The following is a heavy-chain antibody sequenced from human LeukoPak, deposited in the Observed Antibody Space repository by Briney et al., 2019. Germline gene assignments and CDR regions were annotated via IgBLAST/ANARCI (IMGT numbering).Heavy chain of an antibody. CDR3: ARGHSSSPNWFDP. CDR2: TKQDGSEK. J-gene: IGHJ5*02. CDR1: GFTFSSYW. Sequence: PGGSLRLSCAASGFTFSSYWMSWVRQAPGKGLEWVASTKQDGSEKYYVDSVKGRFTISRDNAKNSLYLQMNSLRAEDTAVYYCARGHSSSPNWFDPWGQGTLVTVSS. V-gene: IGHV3-7*04. D-gene: IGHD6-13*01.